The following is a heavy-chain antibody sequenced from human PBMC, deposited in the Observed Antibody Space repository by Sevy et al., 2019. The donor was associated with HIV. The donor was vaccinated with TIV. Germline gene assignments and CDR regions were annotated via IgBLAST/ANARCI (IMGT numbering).Heavy chain of an antibody. J-gene: IGHJ4*02. CDR1: GGTFSNYA. CDR2: IIPIFGTT. CDR3: ARTPLVRIPGATDLYFDN. V-gene: IGHV1-69*13. Sequence: SVKVSFKASGGTFSNYALSWVRQAPGQGLEWMGGIIPIFGTTNFAQTFQGRVTITADESTSTAYMELSSLRSADTAVYYCARTPLVRIPGATDLYFDNWGQGTLVTVSS. D-gene: IGHD2-2*01.